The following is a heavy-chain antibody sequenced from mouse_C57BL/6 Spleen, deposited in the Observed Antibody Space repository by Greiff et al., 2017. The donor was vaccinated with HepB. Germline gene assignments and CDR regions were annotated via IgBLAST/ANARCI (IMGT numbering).Heavy chain of an antibody. V-gene: IGHV1-82*01. Sequence: QVQLQQSGPELVKPGASVKISCKASGYAFSSSWMNWVKQRPGKGLEWIGRIYPGDGDTNYNGKFKGKATLTADKSSSTAYMQRSSLTSEDSAVYFCAPDSSGPSFDYWGQGTTLTVSS. J-gene: IGHJ2*01. CDR2: IYPGDGDT. CDR3: APDSSGPSFDY. CDR1: GYAFSSSW. D-gene: IGHD3-2*02.